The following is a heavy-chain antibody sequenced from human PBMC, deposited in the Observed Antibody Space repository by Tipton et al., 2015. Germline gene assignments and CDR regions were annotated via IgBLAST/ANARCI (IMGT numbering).Heavy chain of an antibody. D-gene: IGHD2-2*01. V-gene: IGHV4-31*01. Sequence: TLSLTCSVSGGSVTSGSYYWSWIRQPPGKGLEWIGYIYYSGSTYYNPSLKSLVTISVDTSKNQFSLKLSSVTAADTAVYYCARVGSSSIFDIWGQGTMVTVSS. CDR2: IYYSGST. CDR3: ARVGSSSIFDI. CDR1: GGSVTSGSYY. J-gene: IGHJ3*02.